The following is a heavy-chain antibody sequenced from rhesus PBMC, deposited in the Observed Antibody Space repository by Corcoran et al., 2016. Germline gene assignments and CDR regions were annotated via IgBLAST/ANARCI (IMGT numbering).Heavy chain of an antibody. Sequence: EVQLVQSGGGVRKPGGTVKIACKASGYTSHDPYLPCVCQAPGTGLAWVGGDDHEDDEADSAQKFQDSVTITADMSTDTAYKELSRLRSEDTAVYYYARDHPIDPYRFDVWGPGVLVTVSS. V-gene: IGHV1-111*02. CDR1: GYTSHDPY. CDR2: DDHEDDEA. CDR3: ARDHPIDPYRFDV. J-gene: IGHJ5-1*01. D-gene: IGHD2-33*01.